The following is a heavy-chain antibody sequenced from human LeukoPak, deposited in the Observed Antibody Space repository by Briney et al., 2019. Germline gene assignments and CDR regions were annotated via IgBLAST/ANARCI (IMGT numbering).Heavy chain of an antibody. CDR1: GFTFSSYA. Sequence: GGSLRLSCAASGFTFSSYAMSWVRQAPGKGLEWVSAISGSGGSTYYADSVKGRFTISRDNSKNTLYLQMSSLRAEDTAVYYCARIPPATVTTHYYYGMDVWGQGTTVTVSS. CDR2: ISGSGGST. D-gene: IGHD4-17*01. CDR3: ARIPPATVTTHYYYGMDV. J-gene: IGHJ6*02. V-gene: IGHV3-23*01.